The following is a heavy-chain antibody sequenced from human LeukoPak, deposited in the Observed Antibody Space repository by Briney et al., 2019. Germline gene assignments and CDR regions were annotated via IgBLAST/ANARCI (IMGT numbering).Heavy chain of an antibody. J-gene: IGHJ3*02. V-gene: IGHV3-66*01. Sequence: TGGSLRLSCAASGFTVSSNYMSWVRQAPGKGLEWVTDIYSGGSTYYADSVKGRFTISRDNSKNTLYLQMNCLRAEDTAVYYCARGYYDSSPHAFDIWGQGTMVTVSS. CDR3: ARGYYDSSPHAFDI. CDR2: IYSGGST. CDR1: GFTVSSNY. D-gene: IGHD3-22*01.